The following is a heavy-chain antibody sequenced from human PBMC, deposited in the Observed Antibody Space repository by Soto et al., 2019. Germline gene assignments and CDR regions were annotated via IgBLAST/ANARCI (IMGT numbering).Heavy chain of an antibody. D-gene: IGHD2-2*02. Sequence: QVQLVQSGAEVKKPGASVKVSCKASGYTFTSYAMHWVRQAPGQRLEWMGWINAGNGNTKYLQNLQGRVTITRDTAASTAYMEPSSLKSEDTAVYYCARVGVCSGTSCNTHYLYAMAVWGQGTTVTVSS. J-gene: IGHJ6*02. CDR2: INAGNGNT. V-gene: IGHV1-3*01. CDR3: ARVGVCSGTSCNTHYLYAMAV. CDR1: GYTFTSYA.